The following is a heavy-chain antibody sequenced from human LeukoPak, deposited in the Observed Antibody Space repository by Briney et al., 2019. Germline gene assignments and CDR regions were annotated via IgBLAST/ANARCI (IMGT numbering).Heavy chain of an antibody. D-gene: IGHD5-12*01. Sequence: GESLKISCKGSGYSFTSYWIGWVRQMPGKGLEWMGVIYPGDSDTRYSPSFQGQVTISADKSISTAYLQWSSLKASDTAMYYCARHPRGYSGYDYFDYWGQGTLVTVSS. CDR1: GYSFTSYW. CDR2: IYPGDSDT. CDR3: ARHPRGYSGYDYFDY. J-gene: IGHJ4*02. V-gene: IGHV5-51*01.